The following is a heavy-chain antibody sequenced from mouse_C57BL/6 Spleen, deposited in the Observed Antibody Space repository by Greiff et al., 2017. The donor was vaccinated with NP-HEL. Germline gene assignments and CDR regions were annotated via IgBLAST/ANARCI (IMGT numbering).Heavy chain of an antibody. CDR3: ARGGDYVEGFAY. CDR2: INPSSGYT. D-gene: IGHD2-4*01. J-gene: IGHJ3*01. V-gene: IGHV1-7*01. CDR1: GYTFTSYW. Sequence: VKLMESGAELAKPGASVKLSCKASGYTFTSYWMHWVKQRPGQGLEWIGYINPSSGYTKYNQKFKDKATLTADESSSTAYMQLSSLTYEDSAVYYCARGGDYVEGFAYWGQGTLVTVSA.